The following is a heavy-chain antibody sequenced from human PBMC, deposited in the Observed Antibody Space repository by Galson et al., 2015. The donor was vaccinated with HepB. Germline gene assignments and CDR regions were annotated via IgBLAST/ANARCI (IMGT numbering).Heavy chain of an antibody. CDR3: ARAAPGTRNGLDV. D-gene: IGHD1-1*01. Sequence: SLRLSCAASGFTFNSCWMHWVRQAPGKGLVWVSRVNTDGSSTNYADSVKGRFTISRDNANNTLYLQMNSLRAEETAVYYCARAAPGTRNGLDVWGQGTVVTVSS. CDR1: GFTFNSCW. J-gene: IGHJ3*01. V-gene: IGHV3-74*01. CDR2: VNTDGSST.